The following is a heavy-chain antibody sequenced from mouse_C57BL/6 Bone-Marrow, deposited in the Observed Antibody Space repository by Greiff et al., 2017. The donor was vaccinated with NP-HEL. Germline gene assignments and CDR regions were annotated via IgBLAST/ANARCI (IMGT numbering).Heavy chain of an antibody. Sequence: EVKLVESGPELVKPGASVKISCKASGYSFTGYYMNWVKQSPEKSLEWIGEINPSTGGTTYNQKFKAKATLTVDKSSSTAYMQLKSLTSEDSAVYYCAGYDGYSAWFAYWGQGTLVTVSA. CDR1: GYSFTGYY. V-gene: IGHV1-42*01. CDR2: INPSTGGT. D-gene: IGHD2-3*01. J-gene: IGHJ3*01. CDR3: AGYDGYSAWFAY.